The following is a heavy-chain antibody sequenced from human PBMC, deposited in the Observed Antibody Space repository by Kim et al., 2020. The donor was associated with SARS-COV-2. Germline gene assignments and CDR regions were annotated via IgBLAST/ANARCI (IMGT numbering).Heavy chain of an antibody. D-gene: IGHD2-21*02. CDR1: GFTFINYV. V-gene: IGHV3-23*01. CDR3: AKDCGGDHPCDF. J-gene: IGHJ4*02. Sequence: GGSLRLSCAASGFTFINYVMNWVRQAPGKGLESVSSISGSGVVTFYADSVKDRFTISRDNSKNTLYLQMNSLRAEDTAIYYCAKDCGGDHPCDFWGQGTLVTVSS. CDR2: ISGSGVVT.